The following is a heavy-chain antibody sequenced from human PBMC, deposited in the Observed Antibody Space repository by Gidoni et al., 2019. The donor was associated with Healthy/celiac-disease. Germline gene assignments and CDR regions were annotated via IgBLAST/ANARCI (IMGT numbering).Heavy chain of an antibody. V-gene: IGHV4-34*01. CDR2: INHSGST. D-gene: IGHD6-6*01. CDR3: ARGTTIKQLVRGWNY. J-gene: IGHJ4*02. CDR1: GGSFSGYY. Sequence: QVQLQQWGAGPLKPSETLSLTCAVHGGSFSGYYWSWIRQPPGKGLEWIGEINHSGSTNYNPSLKRRVTISVDTSKNQFSLKLSSVTAADTAVYYCARGTTIKQLVRGWNYWGQGTLVTVSS.